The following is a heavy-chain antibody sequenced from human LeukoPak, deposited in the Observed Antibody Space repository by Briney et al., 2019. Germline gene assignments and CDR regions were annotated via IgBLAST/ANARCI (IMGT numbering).Heavy chain of an antibody. Sequence: SETLSLTCTVSGDSISSYYWSWIRQPAGKGLEWIGRIYFSGSTNYNSSLKRRVTMSLDTSKNQFSLKLSSVTAADTAMYYCASTAKKIYYYDSGSWAFDYWGQGTLVTVSS. CDR3: ASTAKKIYYYDSGSWAFDY. D-gene: IGHD3-10*01. CDR1: GDSISSYY. J-gene: IGHJ4*02. V-gene: IGHV4-4*07. CDR2: IYFSGST.